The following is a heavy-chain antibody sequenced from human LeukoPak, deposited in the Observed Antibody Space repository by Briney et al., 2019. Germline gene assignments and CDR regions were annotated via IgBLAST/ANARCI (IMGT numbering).Heavy chain of an antibody. V-gene: IGHV1-69*04. CDR3: ARARVDGYNPPGY. CDR2: IIPILGIA. Sequence: RASVKVSCKASGGTFSSYAISWVRQAPGQGLEWMGRIIPILGIANYAQKFQGRVTITADKSTSTAYMELSSLRSEDTGVYYCARARVDGYNPPGYWGQGTLVTVSS. J-gene: IGHJ4*02. CDR1: GGTFSSYA. D-gene: IGHD5-24*01.